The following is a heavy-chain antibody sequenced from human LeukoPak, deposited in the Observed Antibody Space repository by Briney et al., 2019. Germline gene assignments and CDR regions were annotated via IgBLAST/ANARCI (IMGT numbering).Heavy chain of an antibody. CDR2: VFPHSGDT. J-gene: IGHJ1*01. Sequence: VASVKVSCKASGYTFTDYYIHWVRQAPGEGLEWVGWVFPHSGDTYYAQRFRGRVAMTTDTSINTAYMEPSRLKSDDTGVYFCARPPRDLVSAAPFPFWGQGTLVTVSS. CDR3: ARPPRDLVSAAPFPF. V-gene: IGHV1-2*02. D-gene: IGHD5/OR15-5a*01. CDR1: GYTFTDYY.